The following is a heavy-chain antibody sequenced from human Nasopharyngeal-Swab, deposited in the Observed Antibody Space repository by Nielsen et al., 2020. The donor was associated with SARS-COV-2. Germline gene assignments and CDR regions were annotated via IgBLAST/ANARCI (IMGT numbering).Heavy chain of an antibody. CDR3: ASGPLAYERH. Sequence: ESPKLPCQGSGYLFTSYWIVWVRQLPGKGLEWMGIIYPGDSDTRYSPSFQGQVTISADKSISTAYLQWSSLKASDTAMYYCASGPLAYERHWGQGTLVTVSS. CDR1: GYLFTSYW. J-gene: IGHJ4*02. V-gene: IGHV5-51*01. CDR2: IYPGDSDT. D-gene: IGHD2-21*01.